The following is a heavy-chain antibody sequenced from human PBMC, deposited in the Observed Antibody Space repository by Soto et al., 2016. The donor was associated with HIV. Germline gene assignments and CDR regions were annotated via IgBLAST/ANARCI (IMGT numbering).Heavy chain of an antibody. J-gene: IGHJ5*02. Sequence: EVQPVESGGGLVQPGGSLKLSCAVSGFIFSDCAIHWVRQASGKGLEWVGVVRTKAANTATEYAASVKGRFTISRDDSENTAYLQMNNLKTEDTAMYYCTRDSGTYNWLDPWGQGTPVTVSS. CDR2: VRTKAANTAT. CDR1: GFIFSDCA. CDR3: TRDSGTYNWLDP. V-gene: IGHV3-73*01. D-gene: IGHD1-26*01.